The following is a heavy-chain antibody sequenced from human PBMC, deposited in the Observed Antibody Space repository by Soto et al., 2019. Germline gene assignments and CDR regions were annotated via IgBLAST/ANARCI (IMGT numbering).Heavy chain of an antibody. D-gene: IGHD5-12*01. CDR2: ISYDGSNK. Sequence: QVQLVESGGGVVQPGRSLRLSCAASGFTFSSYAMHWVRQAPGKGLEWVAVISYDGSNKYYADSVKGRFTISRDNSKNTLYPQMNSLRAEDTAVYYCARDQANGATTNLGDAFDIWGQGTMVTVSS. CDR3: ARDQANGATTNLGDAFDI. J-gene: IGHJ3*02. V-gene: IGHV3-30-3*01. CDR1: GFTFSSYA.